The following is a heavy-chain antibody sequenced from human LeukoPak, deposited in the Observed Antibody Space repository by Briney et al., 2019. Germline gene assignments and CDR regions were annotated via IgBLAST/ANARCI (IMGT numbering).Heavy chain of an antibody. Sequence: ASVKVSCKASGYTFTSNAIHWVRHAPGQGLEWKGWINPNSGGTNSAQKFQGRVTVTRDTSISTAYMELSRLRSDDTAVYYCAREYSSSHFDYWGQGTLVTVSS. V-gene: IGHV1-2*02. D-gene: IGHD6-6*01. J-gene: IGHJ4*02. CDR3: AREYSSSHFDY. CDR2: INPNSGGT. CDR1: GYTFTSNA.